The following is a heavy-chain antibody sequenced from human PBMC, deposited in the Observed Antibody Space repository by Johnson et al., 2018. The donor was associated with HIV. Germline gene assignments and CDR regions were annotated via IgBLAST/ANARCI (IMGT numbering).Heavy chain of an antibody. J-gene: IGHJ3*02. CDR2: INWSGGGT. V-gene: IGHV3-20*04. CDR3: ARRGLANAFDI. D-gene: IGHD3-10*01. CDR1: GFIFDDYG. Sequence: VESGGGLVQPGRSLRLSCVASGFIFDDYGMSWVRQVAGKGLEWVSGINWSGGGTAYADSVKGRFTISRDNSKNTLYLQMNSLRAEDTAVYYCARRGLANAFDIWGQGTIVTVSS.